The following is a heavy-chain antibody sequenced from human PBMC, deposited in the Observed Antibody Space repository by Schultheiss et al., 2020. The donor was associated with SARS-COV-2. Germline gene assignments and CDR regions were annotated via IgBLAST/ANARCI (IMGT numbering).Heavy chain of an antibody. V-gene: IGHV3-30*03. CDR2: ISYDGSNK. CDR3: AREYGDHSPYGMDV. D-gene: IGHD4-17*01. CDR1: GFTFSSYG. J-gene: IGHJ6*02. Sequence: GGSLRLSCAASGFTFSSYGMHWVRQAPGKGLEWVAVISYDGSNKYYADSVKGRFTISRDNSKNTLYLQMNSLRAEDTAVYYCAREYGDHSPYGMDVWGQGTTVTVSS.